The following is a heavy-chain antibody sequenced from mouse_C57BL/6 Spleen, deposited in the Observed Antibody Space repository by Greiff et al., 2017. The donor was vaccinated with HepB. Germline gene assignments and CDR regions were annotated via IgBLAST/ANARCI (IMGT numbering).Heavy chain of an antibody. V-gene: IGHV1-66*01. D-gene: IGHD2-2*01. CDR3: ARGSGYDDFDY. CDR1: GYSFTSYY. CDR2: IYPGSGNT. Sequence: VQLQQSGPELVKPGASVKISCKASGYSFTSYYIHWVKQRPGQGLEWIGWIYPGSGNTKYNEKFKGKATLTADTSSSTAYMQLSSLTSEDSAVYYCARGSGYDDFDYWGQGTTLTVSS. J-gene: IGHJ2*01.